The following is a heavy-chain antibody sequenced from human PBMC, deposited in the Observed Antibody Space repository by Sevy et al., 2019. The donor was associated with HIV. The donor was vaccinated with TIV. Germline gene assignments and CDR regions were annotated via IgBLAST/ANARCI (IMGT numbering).Heavy chain of an antibody. D-gene: IGHD3-10*01. CDR3: ARAGYYYGSGSYYNGYDYGMDV. J-gene: IGHJ6*02. V-gene: IGHV4-34*01. Sequence: SETLSLTCAVYGGSFSGYYRSWIRQPPGKGLEWIGEINHSGSTNYNPSLKSRVTISVDTSKNQFSLKLSSVTAADTAVYYCARAGYYYGSGSYYNGYDYGMDVWGQGTTVTVSS. CDR1: GGSFSGYY. CDR2: INHSGST.